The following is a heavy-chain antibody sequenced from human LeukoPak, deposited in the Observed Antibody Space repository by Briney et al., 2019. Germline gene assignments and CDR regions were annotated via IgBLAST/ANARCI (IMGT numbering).Heavy chain of an antibody. V-gene: IGHV4-31*03. CDR3: ARLVLEWTNYFDY. Sequence: SETLSLTCTVSGGSISSGGYYWSWIRQHPGKGLEWIGYIYYSGSTYYNPSLKSRVTISVDTSKNQFSLKLSSVTAADTAVYYCARLVLEWTNYFDYWGQGTLVTVSS. J-gene: IGHJ4*02. CDR1: GGSISSGGYY. D-gene: IGHD3-3*01. CDR2: IYYSGST.